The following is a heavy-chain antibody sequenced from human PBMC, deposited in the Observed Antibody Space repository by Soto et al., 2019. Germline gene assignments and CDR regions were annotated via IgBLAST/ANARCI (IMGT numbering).Heavy chain of an antibody. CDR2: INPNSGGT. V-gene: IGHV1-2*04. CDR3: ARANTIRPYYLNMDV. J-gene: IGHJ6*02. D-gene: IGHD3-22*01. CDR1: GYTFTAYY. Sequence: ASVKVSCKASGYTFTAYYIHWVRQGPGRGLEWVGWINPNSGGTYYAQKFQAWSTMTRDTSISTAYLELSGLTSTDTAVYYCARANTIRPYYLNMDVWGQWTTVTVS.